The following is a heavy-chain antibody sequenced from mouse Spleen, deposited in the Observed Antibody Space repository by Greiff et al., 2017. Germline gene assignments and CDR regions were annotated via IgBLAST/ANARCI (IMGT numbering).Heavy chain of an antibody. D-gene: IGHD2-3*01. J-gene: IGHJ1*01. Sequence: QVQLQQPGAELVKPGASVKMSCKASGYTFTSYWITWVKQRPGQGLEWIGDIYPGSGSTNYNEKFKSKATLTVDKSSSTAYMQLSSLTSEDSAVYYCARRDGHWYFDVWGAGTTVTVSS. CDR1: GYTFTSYW. CDR2: IYPGSGST. V-gene: IGHV1-55*01. CDR3: ARRDGHWYFDV.